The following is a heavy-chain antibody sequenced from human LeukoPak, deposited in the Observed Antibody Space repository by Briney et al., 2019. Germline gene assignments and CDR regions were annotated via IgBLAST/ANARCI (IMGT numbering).Heavy chain of an antibody. Sequence: PGGSLRLSCAASGFTFTTYWMAWVRQAPGKGLDWVANINEDGSHKNYLDSVKGRFTISRDNTNNSVYLLMNSLRAEDTAVYYCARDPPHRFTMIEKDSWGQGTLVTVSS. D-gene: IGHD3-22*01. CDR2: INEDGSHK. V-gene: IGHV3-7*01. CDR3: ARDPPHRFTMIEKDS. CDR1: GFTFTTYW. J-gene: IGHJ4*02.